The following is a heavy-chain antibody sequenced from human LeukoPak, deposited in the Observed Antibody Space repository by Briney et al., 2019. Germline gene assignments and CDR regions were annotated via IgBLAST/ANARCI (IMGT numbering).Heavy chain of an antibody. V-gene: IGHV4-61*02. CDR2: IYTSGST. D-gene: IGHD5-12*01. Sequence: KTSQTLSLTCTVSGGSISSGSYYWSWIRQPAGKGLEWIGRIYTSGSTNYNPSLKSRVTISVDTSKNQFSLKLSSVTAADTAVYYCARDEYSGSGTFDYWGQGTLVTVSS. CDR3: ARDEYSGSGTFDY. J-gene: IGHJ4*02. CDR1: GGSISSGSYY.